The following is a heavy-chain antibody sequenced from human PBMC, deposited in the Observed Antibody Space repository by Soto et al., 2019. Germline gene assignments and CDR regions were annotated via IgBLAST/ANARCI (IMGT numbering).Heavy chain of an antibody. V-gene: IGHV5-51*01. D-gene: IGHD6-13*01. CDR1: GYSFTSYW. Sequence: GESLKISCKGSGYSFTSYWIGWVRQMPGKGLEWMGIIYPGDSDTRYSPSFQGQVTISADKSISTAYLQWSSLKASDTAMYYCARREIGSSWFLPRDWFDTWGQGILLAVSS. CDR3: ARREIGSSWFLPRDWFDT. J-gene: IGHJ5*02. CDR2: IYPGDSDT.